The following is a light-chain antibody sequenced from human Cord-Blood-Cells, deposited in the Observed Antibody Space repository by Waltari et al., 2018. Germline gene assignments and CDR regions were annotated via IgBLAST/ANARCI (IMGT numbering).Light chain of an antibody. V-gene: IGKV1-5*01. Sequence: DIQMTQSPSTLSASVGDRVTITCRASQSISSWLAWYQQKPGKAPKLLIYDASSLESGVPSRFSGSGSVTEFTLTISSLQPDDFATYYCQQYNSYAGTFGKGTKVEIK. J-gene: IGKJ1*01. CDR1: QSISSW. CDR2: DAS. CDR3: QQYNSYAGT.